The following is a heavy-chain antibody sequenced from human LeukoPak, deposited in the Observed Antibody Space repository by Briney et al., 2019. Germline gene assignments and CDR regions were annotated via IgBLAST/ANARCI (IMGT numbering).Heavy chain of an antibody. CDR2: ISRSGSTM. V-gene: IGHV3-48*03. J-gene: IGHJ6*03. CDR1: GFTFTSYE. Sequence: GGSLRLSCAASGFTFTSYEMNWVRQAPGKGLEWVSYISRSGSTMYYADSVKGRFTISRDNAKKSLYLQMNSLRAEDTAVYYCARGDEAGYYYYYMDVWAKGPRSPSP. CDR3: ARGDEAGYYYYYMDV.